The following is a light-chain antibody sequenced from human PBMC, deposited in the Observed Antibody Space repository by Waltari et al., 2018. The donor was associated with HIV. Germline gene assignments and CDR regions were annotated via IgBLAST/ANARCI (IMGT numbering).Light chain of an antibody. CDR2: RSC. Sequence: QSVLTQPSSASGTPGQRVTMSCSGTSGNIGSNSVDWYQQFPGTAPQLIIFRSCGRPSGVPDRCSGSKSGTAATLSISGLRAEDEGIYYCATWDDLLSGRVFGGGTKLSVL. V-gene: IGLV1-47*01. CDR3: ATWDDLLSGRV. J-gene: IGLJ3*02. CDR1: SGNIGSNS.